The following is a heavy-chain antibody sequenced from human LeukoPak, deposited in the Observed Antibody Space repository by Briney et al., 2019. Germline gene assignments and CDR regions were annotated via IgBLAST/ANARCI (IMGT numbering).Heavy chain of an antibody. CDR2: INPNSGAT. CDR3: AKDHGYVGSNWFDP. Sequence: GASVKVSCRASGYTFTDYYVHWVRQAPGQGLEWMGRINPNSGATNSAQKLQGRVTMTRDTSISTAYMELSRLRSDDTAMYYCAKDHGYVGSNWFDPWGQGTLVTVSS. CDR1: GYTFTDYY. J-gene: IGHJ5*02. V-gene: IGHV1-2*06. D-gene: IGHD3-10*01.